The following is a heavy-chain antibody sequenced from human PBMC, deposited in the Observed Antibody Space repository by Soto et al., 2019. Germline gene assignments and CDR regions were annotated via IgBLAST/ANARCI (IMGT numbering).Heavy chain of an antibody. CDR2: IIPIFGTA. V-gene: IGHV1-69*13. Sequence: ASVKVSCKASGGTFSSYAISWVRQAPGQGLEWMGGIIPIFGTANYAQKFQGRVTITADESTSTAYMELSSLRSEDTAVYYCARDRGGLMGYDSSGLFWDYWGQGTLVTVSS. CDR3: ARDRGGLMGYDSSGLFWDY. D-gene: IGHD3-22*01. CDR1: GGTFSSYA. J-gene: IGHJ4*02.